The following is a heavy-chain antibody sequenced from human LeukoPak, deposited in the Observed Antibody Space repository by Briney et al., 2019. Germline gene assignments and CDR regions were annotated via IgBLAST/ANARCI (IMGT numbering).Heavy chain of an antibody. CDR2: IIPIFGTA. CDR3: ARESAYDSSGYYGNDAFDI. CDR1: GGTFSSYA. J-gene: IGHJ3*02. D-gene: IGHD3-22*01. V-gene: IGHV1-69*05. Sequence: GASVKVSCKASGGTFSSYAISWVRQAPGQGLEWMGGIIPIFGTANYAQKFQGRVTITTDESTSTAYMELSSLRSEDTAVYYCARESAYDSSGYYGNDAFDIWGQGIMVTVSS.